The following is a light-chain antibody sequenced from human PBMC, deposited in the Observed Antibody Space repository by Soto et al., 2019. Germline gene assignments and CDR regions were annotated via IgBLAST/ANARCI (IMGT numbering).Light chain of an antibody. V-gene: IGKV3-15*01. J-gene: IGKJ5*01. CDR2: DIS. CDR1: QDVTTN. CDR3: QQYNNCPLT. Sequence: EFPPMLCAYPRAGAPLSWRAGQDVTTNFAWYQLRPGQPPRLLIYDISTMATGVPARFSGSGSGTDFTLTISGLQPEDFAIYFCQQYNNCPLTFGPGTRLEIK.